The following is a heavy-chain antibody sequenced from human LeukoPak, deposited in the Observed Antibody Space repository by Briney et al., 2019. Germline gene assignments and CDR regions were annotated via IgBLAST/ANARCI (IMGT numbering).Heavy chain of an antibody. V-gene: IGHV3-23*01. CDR1: GFTFTSYS. J-gene: IGHJ4*02. Sequence: PGGSLRLSCAASGFTFTSYSMSRVRQAPGKGLEWVSGTSDRGDYTYYADSVKGRFTISRDSSKNTLLLQMNSLRAEDTALYFCARKAQYNGHYPLDYWGQGTLVTVSS. CDR3: ARKAQYNGHYPLDY. CDR2: TSDRGDYT. D-gene: IGHD1-7*01.